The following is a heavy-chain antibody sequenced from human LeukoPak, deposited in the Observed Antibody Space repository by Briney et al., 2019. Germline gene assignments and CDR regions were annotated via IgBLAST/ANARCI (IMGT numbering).Heavy chain of an antibody. CDR1: GFTLSNVW. J-gene: IGHJ5*02. V-gene: IGHV3-15*01. CDR2: IKTKDVGGTT. Sequence: RPGGSLRLSCAASGFTLSNVWMAWVRQAPGKGLECVGRIKTKDVGGTTDYAAPVKGRFTISRDDSKNTVYLQMKSLQTGDTALYYCTTDFSRGYSGSWGQGTLVTVSS. D-gene: IGHD5-12*01. CDR3: TTDFSRGYSGS.